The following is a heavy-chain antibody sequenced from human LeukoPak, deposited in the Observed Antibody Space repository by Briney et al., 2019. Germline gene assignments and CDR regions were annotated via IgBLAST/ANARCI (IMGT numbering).Heavy chain of an antibody. D-gene: IGHD6-19*01. V-gene: IGHV4-61*02. CDR3: ARQSSGWFSFDY. CDR1: GGSPSSGSYY. CDR2: IYTSGST. Sequence: PSETLSLTCTVSGGSPSSGSYYWSWIRQPAGKGLEWIGRIYTSGSTNYNPSLKSRVTISVDTSKNQFSLKLSSVTAADTAVYYCARQSSGWFSFDYWGQGTLVTVSS. J-gene: IGHJ4*02.